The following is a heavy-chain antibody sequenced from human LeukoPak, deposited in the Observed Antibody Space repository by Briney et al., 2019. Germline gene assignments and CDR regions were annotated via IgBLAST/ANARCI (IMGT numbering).Heavy chain of an antibody. CDR1: GGSISSYY. J-gene: IGHJ4*02. CDR3: ASSSGIRHLGY. Sequence: SETLSLTCTVSGGSISSYYWSWIRQPPGKGLEWIGYIYDSGSINYNPSLKSRVTISVDTSKNQFSLKLSSVTAADTAVYYCASSSGIRHLGYWGQGTLVTVSS. D-gene: IGHD3-10*01. CDR2: IYDSGSI. V-gene: IGHV4-59*01.